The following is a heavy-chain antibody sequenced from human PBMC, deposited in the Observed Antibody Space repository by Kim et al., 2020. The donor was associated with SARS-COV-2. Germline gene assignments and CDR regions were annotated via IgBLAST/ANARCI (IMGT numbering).Heavy chain of an antibody. J-gene: IGHJ4*02. Sequence: PSIQGQVTLSADKSISTAYLQWSSLKASDTAMYYCAKSYDILTGYYFDYWGQGTLVTVSS. CDR3: AKSYDILTGYYFDY. D-gene: IGHD3-9*01. V-gene: IGHV5-51*01.